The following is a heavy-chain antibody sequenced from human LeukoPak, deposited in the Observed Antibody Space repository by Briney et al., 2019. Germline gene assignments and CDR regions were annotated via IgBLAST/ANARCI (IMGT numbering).Heavy chain of an antibody. J-gene: IGHJ3*02. CDR2: INPSGGST. CDR1: GYTFTSYY. CDR3: ARGYYRSGWYGHDAFDI. V-gene: IGHV1-46*01. D-gene: IGHD6-19*01. Sequence: ASVKVSFKASGYTFTSYYMHWVRQAPGQGLEWMGIINPSGGSTSYAHKFQGRVTMTRDTSTSTVYMELSSLRSEDTAVYYCARGYYRSGWYGHDAFDIWGQGTMVTVSS.